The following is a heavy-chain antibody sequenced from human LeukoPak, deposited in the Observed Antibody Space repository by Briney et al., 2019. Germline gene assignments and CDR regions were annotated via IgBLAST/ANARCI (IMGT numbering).Heavy chain of an antibody. Sequence: GGPLRLSCAASGFIFRNYGMYWVPQAPGKGLEGVAVIWHDGSAEFYADSVKGRFSISRDDSKNTVDLQMNSLRVEDTALYYCARDSRGGWSGYFDLWGQGIVVTVSS. CDR2: IWHDGSAE. D-gene: IGHD6-19*01. CDR3: ARDSRGGWSGYFDL. V-gene: IGHV3-33*07. CDR1: GFIFRNYG. J-gene: IGHJ4*02.